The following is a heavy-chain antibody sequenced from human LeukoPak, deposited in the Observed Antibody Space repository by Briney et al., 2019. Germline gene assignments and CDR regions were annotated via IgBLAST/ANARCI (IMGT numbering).Heavy chain of an antibody. CDR3: AKGAWAADGPMGNNFAS. D-gene: IGHD6-13*01. Sequence: GGSLRLSCAASGFTFSSFWMTWVRQAPGKGLEWVEFIRYDDSNKYYADSVKGRFTISRDNSKNTLSLQMDSLRTEDMSIYYCAKGAWAADGPMGNNFASWGQGTLVIVSS. CDR2: IRYDDSNK. CDR1: GFTFSSFW. V-gene: IGHV3-30*02. J-gene: IGHJ4*02.